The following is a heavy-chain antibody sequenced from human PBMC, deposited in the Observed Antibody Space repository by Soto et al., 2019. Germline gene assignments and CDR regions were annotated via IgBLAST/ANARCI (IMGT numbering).Heavy chain of an antibody. J-gene: IGHJ4*02. CDR2: ISSTTNYI. Sequence: GGSLRLSCAASGFTFTRYSMNWVRQAPGKGLEWVSSISSTTNYIYYGDSMKGRFTISRDNAKNSLYLEMNSLRAEDTAVYYCTTDPMVDGRLAHYWGQGTLVTVSS. CDR3: TTDPMVDGRLAHY. V-gene: IGHV3-21*04. CDR1: GFTFTRYS. D-gene: IGHD3-9*01.